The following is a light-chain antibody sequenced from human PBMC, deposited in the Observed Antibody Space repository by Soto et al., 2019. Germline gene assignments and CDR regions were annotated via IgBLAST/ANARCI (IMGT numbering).Light chain of an antibody. CDR1: DSNIGSTA. CDR3: AAWDDDLHVWL. CDR2: SSN. V-gene: IGLV1-44*01. J-gene: IGLJ3*02. Sequence: QAVVTQPPSVSATPGQGVILSCSGGDSNIGSTAVNWYQQLPGTAPRLLIYSSNQRPSGVPDRLSGSKSGTSASLAISGLQSEDEADYYCAAWDDDLHVWLFGGGTKLTVL.